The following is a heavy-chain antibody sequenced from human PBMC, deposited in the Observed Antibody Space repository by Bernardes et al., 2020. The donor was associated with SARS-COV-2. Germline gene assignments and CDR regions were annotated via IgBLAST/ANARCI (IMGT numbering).Heavy chain of an antibody. Sequence: SETLSLTRTVSGGSISSYYWSWIRQPPGKGLEWIGYIYYSGSTNYNPSLKSRVTISVDTSKNQFSLKLSSVTAADTAVYYCARGSSQLTFDYWGQGTLVTVSS. D-gene: IGHD1-1*01. V-gene: IGHV4-59*01. CDR1: GGSISSYY. J-gene: IGHJ4*02. CDR3: ARGSSQLTFDY. CDR2: IYYSGST.